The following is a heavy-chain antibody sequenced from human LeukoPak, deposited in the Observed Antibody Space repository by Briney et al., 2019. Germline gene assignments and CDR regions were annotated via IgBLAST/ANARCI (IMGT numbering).Heavy chain of an antibody. CDR3: AAEAGGTTGAFDI. D-gene: IGHD1-14*01. CDR1: GFTFTSSA. CDR2: IVVGSGNT. J-gene: IGHJ3*02. Sequence: SVKVSSKASGFTFTSSAMQWVRQARGQRLEWIGWIVVGSGNTNYAQKFQERVTITRDMSTSTAYMELSSLRSEDTAVYYCAAEAGGTTGAFDIWGQGTMVTVSS. V-gene: IGHV1-58*02.